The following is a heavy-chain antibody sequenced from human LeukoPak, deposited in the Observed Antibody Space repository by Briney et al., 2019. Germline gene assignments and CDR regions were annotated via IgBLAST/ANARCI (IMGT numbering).Heavy chain of an antibody. D-gene: IGHD1-14*01. CDR3: ARGYHLDS. CDR2: IKQDGSEK. Sequence: GGSLRLSCAASGFTFSSYWISWVRQAPGKGLEWVANIKQDGSEKYYVDSVKGRFTISRDNAKNSLYLQMNSLRAEDTAVYYCARGYHLDSWGQGTLVTVSS. J-gene: IGHJ4*02. V-gene: IGHV3-7*05. CDR1: GFTFSSYW.